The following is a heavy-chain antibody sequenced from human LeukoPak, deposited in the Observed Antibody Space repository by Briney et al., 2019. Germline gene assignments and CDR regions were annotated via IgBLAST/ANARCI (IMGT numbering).Heavy chain of an antibody. V-gene: IGHV3-30*18. D-gene: IGHD1-26*01. CDR1: GFTFSSYG. CDR3: AKVSVGADLDY. CDR2: ISYDGSNK. Sequence: GRSLRLSCAASGFTFSSYGMHWVRQAPGKGLEWVAVISYDGSNKYYADSVKGRFIISRDNSKNTLYLQMNSLRAEDTAVYYCAKVSVGADLDYWGQGTLVTVSS. J-gene: IGHJ4*02.